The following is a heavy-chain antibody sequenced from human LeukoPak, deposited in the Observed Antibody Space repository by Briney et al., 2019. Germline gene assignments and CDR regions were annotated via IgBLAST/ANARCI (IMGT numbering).Heavy chain of an antibody. CDR1: GYSISSGYY. D-gene: IGHD3-22*01. J-gene: IGHJ4*02. V-gene: IGHV4-38-2*01. CDR2: IYHSGST. CDR3: ARRGGYFYYFDY. Sequence: SETLSLTCAVSGYSISSGYYWGWIRQPPGKGLEWIGSIYHSGSTYYNPSRKSRVTIPVDKSKNQFSLKLSSVTAADTAVYYCARRGGYFYYFDYWGQGTLVTVSS.